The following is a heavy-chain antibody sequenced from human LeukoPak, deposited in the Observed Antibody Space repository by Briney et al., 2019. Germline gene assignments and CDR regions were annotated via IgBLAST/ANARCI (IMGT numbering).Heavy chain of an antibody. CDR2: FYYSGST. Sequence: SETLSLTCTVSGDSISSSTYFWGWIRQPPGKGLEWIGSFYYSGSTYYSPSLKSRVTISVDTSKNQFSLKLSSVTAADTAVYYCARRIVVATIDYWGQGTLVTVSS. CDR3: ARRIVVATIDY. J-gene: IGHJ4*02. V-gene: IGHV4-39*07. CDR1: GDSISSSTYF. D-gene: IGHD5-12*01.